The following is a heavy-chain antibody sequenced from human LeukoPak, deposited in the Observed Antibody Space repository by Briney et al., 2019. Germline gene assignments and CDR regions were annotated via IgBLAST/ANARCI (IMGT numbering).Heavy chain of an antibody. CDR1: GFTFSSYG. V-gene: IGHV3-30*18. J-gene: IGHJ4*02. Sequence: PGGSLRLSCAASGFTFSSYGMHWVRQAPGKGLEWVAVISYDGSNKYYADSVKGRFTISRDNSKNTLYLQMNSLRAEDTAVYYCAKDRYIGNYLTGLHDYWGQGTLVTISS. CDR2: ISYDGSNK. CDR3: AKDRYIGNYLTGLHDY. D-gene: IGHD3-9*01.